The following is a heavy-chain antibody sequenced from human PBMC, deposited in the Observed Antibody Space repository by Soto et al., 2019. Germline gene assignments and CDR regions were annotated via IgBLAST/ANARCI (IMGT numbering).Heavy chain of an antibody. D-gene: IGHD2-8*01. CDR3: ARGLISRGQWSMDYFDY. J-gene: IGHJ4*02. Sequence: SETLSLTCTVSGGSISRYYWSWIRQPPGKGLEWIGYIYYSGSTNYNPSLKSRVTISVDTSKNQFPLKLSSVTAADTAVYYCARGLISRGQWSMDYFDYWGQGTLVTVSS. CDR1: GGSISRYY. V-gene: IGHV4-59*01. CDR2: IYYSGST.